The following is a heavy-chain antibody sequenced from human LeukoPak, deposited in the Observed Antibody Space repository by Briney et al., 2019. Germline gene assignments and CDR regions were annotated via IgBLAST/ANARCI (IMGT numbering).Heavy chain of an antibody. J-gene: IGHJ3*02. CDR2: INPNSGGT. V-gene: IGHV1-2*02. CDR1: GYTFTAYY. Sequence: SVKVSCKASGYTFTAYYMHWVRQAPGQGLEWMGWINPNSGGTNYAQKFQGRVTMTRDTSISTAYMELSRLRSDDTAVYYCARWATGYYKRAFDIWGQGTMVTVSS. D-gene: IGHD3-9*01. CDR3: ARWATGYYKRAFDI.